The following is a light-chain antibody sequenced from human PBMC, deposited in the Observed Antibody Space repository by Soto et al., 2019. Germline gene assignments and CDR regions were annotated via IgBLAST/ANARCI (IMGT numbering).Light chain of an antibody. V-gene: IGLV2-14*01. CDR2: DVS. Sequence: QSALTQPASVSGSPGQSITISCTGTSSDVGGYNYVSWYQQYPGKAPKLMIYDVSKRPSGVSNRFSGSKSGNTASLTISGLQAEDEADYYCSSSTGSSTSVVFGGGTKLTVL. CDR1: SSDVGGYNY. CDR3: SSSTGSSTSVV. J-gene: IGLJ2*01.